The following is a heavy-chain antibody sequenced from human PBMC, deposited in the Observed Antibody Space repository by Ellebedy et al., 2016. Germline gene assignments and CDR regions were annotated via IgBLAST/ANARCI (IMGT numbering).Heavy chain of an antibody. CDR1: GYSFTSYW. CDR3: ASNVGYCSSTSCHYWYFDL. J-gene: IGHJ2*01. D-gene: IGHD2-2*01. V-gene: IGHV5-51*01. Sequence: GESLKISCEGSGYSFTSYWIGWVRQMPGKGLEWMGIIYPGDSDTRYSPSFQGQVTISADKSISTAYLQWSSLKASDTAMYYCASNVGYCSSTSCHYWYFDLWGRGTLVTVSS. CDR2: IYPGDSDT.